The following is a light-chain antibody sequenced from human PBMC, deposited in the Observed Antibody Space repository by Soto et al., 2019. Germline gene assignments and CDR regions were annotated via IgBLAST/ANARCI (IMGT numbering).Light chain of an antibody. CDR2: DAS. Sequence: EVVLTQSPGTLSLSPGGRATLSCRASQSVSINLAWYQQKPGQAPRLLIYDASTRATGIPARFSGSGSGTEFTLTISSLQSKDFAVYYCQQYNNWHPLTFGGGTKVDI. J-gene: IGKJ4*01. CDR3: QQYNNWHPLT. V-gene: IGKV3D-15*01. CDR1: QSVSIN.